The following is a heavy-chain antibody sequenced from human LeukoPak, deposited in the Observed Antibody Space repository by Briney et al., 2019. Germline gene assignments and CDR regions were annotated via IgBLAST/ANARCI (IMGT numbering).Heavy chain of an antibody. Sequence: PGGSLRLSCAASGFTVSNNNMNWVRQAPGKGLEWVSVIYSGGSTYYADSVKGRFTISRDNSKNTLYLQMNSLRAEDTAVYYCLTGYNHAVDWFGPWGQGTLVTVSS. V-gene: IGHV3-66*01. CDR3: LTGYNHAVDWFGP. J-gene: IGHJ5*02. D-gene: IGHD3-9*01. CDR1: GFTVSNNN. CDR2: IYSGGST.